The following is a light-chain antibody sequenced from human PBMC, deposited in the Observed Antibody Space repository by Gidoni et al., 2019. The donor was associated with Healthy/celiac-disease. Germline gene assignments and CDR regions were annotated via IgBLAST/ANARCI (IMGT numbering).Light chain of an antibody. CDR2: GAS. V-gene: IGKV3-15*01. CDR1: QSVSSN. J-gene: IGKJ3*01. CDR3: QQYNNWPRT. Sequence: EIVMTQSPATLSVSPGERATLSCRPSQSVSSNVAWDQQKPGQAPRLLIYGASTRATGIPARFSGSGSGTEFTLTISSLQSEDFAVYYCQQYNNWPRTFGPGTKVDIK.